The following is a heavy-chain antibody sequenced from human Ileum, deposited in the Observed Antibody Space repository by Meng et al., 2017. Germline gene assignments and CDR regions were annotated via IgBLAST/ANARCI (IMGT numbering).Heavy chain of an antibody. Sequence: QVHLVQSGPEVRKPGASVTFSCQAPGYSFTNYGINWVRQAPGKGLEWMGWTSTYNSNRNYAQSLQGRVTMTTDTSTTTAYMELRSLTFDDTAVYYCARGRHCSSTTCYLSDSWGQGTLVTVSS. J-gene: IGHJ4*02. V-gene: IGHV1-18*01. CDR2: TSTYNSNR. CDR1: GYSFTNYG. CDR3: ARGRHCSSTTCYLSDS. D-gene: IGHD2-2*01.